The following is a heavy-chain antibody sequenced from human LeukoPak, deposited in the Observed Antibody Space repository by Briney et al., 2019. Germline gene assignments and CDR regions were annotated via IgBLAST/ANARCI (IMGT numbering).Heavy chain of an antibody. CDR2: IYYSGST. V-gene: IGHV4-59*01. D-gene: IGHD3-16*01. J-gene: IGHJ5*02. CDR3: ARDKAGGGTNWFDP. CDR1: GGSISNYY. Sequence: SSETLSLTCTVSGGSISNYYWSWIRQPPGKGLEWIGYIYYSGSTNYNPSLKSRVTISVDTSKNQFSLKLSSVTAADTAVYYCARDKAGGGTNWFDPWGQGTLVTVSS.